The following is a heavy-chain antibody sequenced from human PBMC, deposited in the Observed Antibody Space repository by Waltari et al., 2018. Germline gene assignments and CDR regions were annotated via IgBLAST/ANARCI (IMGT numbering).Heavy chain of an antibody. J-gene: IGHJ4*02. CDR2: ICYSGST. V-gene: IGHV4-39*07. CDR1: VGSISSSSYY. D-gene: IGHD7-27*01. CDR3: ARVTGDADY. Sequence: QLQLQESGPGLVQPSDTLTLTCTVSVGSISSSSYYWGWIRQPPRQGLEWVWSICYSGSTYYNPSIKSRVTISVDTSKNQFSLKLSSVAAAYTAVYYCARVTGDADYWGQGTLVTVSS.